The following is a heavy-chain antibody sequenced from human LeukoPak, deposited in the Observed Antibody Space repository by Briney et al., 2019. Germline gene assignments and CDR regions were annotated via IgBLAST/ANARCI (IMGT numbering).Heavy chain of an antibody. Sequence: KAGGSLRLSCAASGFTFSNAWMSWVRQAPGKGLEWVGRIKSKTDGGTTDYAAPVKGRFTISRDDSKDTLYLQMNSLKTEDTAVYYCTTKVHYDQLLFDYWGQGTLVTVSS. CDR2: IKSKTDGGTT. CDR3: TTKVHYDQLLFDY. J-gene: IGHJ4*02. D-gene: IGHD2-2*01. CDR1: GFTFSNAW. V-gene: IGHV3-15*01.